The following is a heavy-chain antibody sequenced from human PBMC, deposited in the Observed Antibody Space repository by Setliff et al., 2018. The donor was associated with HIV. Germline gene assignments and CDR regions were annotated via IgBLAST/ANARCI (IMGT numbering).Heavy chain of an antibody. J-gene: IGHJ5*02. CDR3: ARGEYTTYLFDP. Sequence: PGESLKISCKSSRYSFTNYWIGWVRQMPGKGLEWMGTIVPGDSDTRYIPSFQGQVTISADKPISTAYLQWTSLKASDTAIYYCARGEYTTYLFDPWGQGTPVTVSS. V-gene: IGHV5-51*01. CDR2: IVPGDSDT. CDR1: RYSFTNYW. D-gene: IGHD3-10*01.